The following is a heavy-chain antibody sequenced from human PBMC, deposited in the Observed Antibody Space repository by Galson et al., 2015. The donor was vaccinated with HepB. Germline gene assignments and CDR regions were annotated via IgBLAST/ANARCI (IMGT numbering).Heavy chain of an antibody. V-gene: IGHV3-21*01. CDR2: ISSSSSYI. Sequence: SLRLSCAASGFTFSSYSMNWVRQAPGKGLEWVSSISSSSSYIYYADSVKGRFTISRDNAKNSLYLQMNSLRAEDTAVYYCAREVGAVTTPDLDAFDIWGQGTMVTVPS. J-gene: IGHJ3*02. CDR1: GFTFSSYS. CDR3: AREVGAVTTPDLDAFDI. D-gene: IGHD4-17*01.